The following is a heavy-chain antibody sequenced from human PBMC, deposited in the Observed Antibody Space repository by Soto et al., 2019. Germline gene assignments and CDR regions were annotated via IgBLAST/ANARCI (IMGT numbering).Heavy chain of an antibody. D-gene: IGHD1-20*01. CDR1: GFTFGIYA. Sequence: EVQLLESGGGLVQPGGSLRLSCAASGFTFGIYAMTWVRQAPGKGLEWVSTTGATGRTTYYSDSVKGRFTVSRDNSKNTLDLQMSNLRAEDTAVYYCATVHNTSRSFDYWGQGTLVTVSS. CDR2: TGATGRTT. J-gene: IGHJ4*02. V-gene: IGHV3-23*01. CDR3: ATVHNTSRSFDY.